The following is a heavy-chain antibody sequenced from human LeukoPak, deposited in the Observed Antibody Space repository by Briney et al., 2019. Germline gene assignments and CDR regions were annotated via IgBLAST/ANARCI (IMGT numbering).Heavy chain of an antibody. CDR2: IFYSGST. J-gene: IGHJ4*02. V-gene: IGHV4-39*07. D-gene: IGHD2/OR15-2a*01. CDR1: SGSISTSNYY. Sequence: SETLSLTCTVSSGSISTSNYYWGWVRQPPGKALEWIGNIFYSGSTYYSPSLKSRVTISVDKSKNRFSLKLSSVTAADTAVYYCARGEYYYLYWGQGTLVTVSS. CDR3: ARGEYYYLY.